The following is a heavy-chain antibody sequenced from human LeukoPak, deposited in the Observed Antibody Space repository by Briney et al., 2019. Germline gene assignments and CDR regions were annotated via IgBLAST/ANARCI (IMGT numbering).Heavy chain of an antibody. CDR2: INPNSGGT. J-gene: IGHJ4*02. CDR1: GYTFTGYY. CDR3: ARDWGYYYDSSGYYW. D-gene: IGHD3-22*01. Sequence: ASVKVSCKAPGYTFTGYYMHWVRQAPGQGLEWMGWINPNSGGTNYAQKFQGRVTMTRDTSISTAYMELSRLRSDDTAVYYCARDWGYYYDSSGYYWWGQGTLVTVSS. V-gene: IGHV1-2*02.